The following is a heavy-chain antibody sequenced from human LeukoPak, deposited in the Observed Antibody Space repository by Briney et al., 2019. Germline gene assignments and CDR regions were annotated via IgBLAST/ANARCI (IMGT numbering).Heavy chain of an antibody. Sequence: PGGSLRLSCAASGFTFSSNAMNWVRQAPGKGLEWVSAISGSGGSTYYADSVKGRFTISRDNSKNTLYLQMNSLRAEDTAVYYCAKDFGYYGSGSYSDYWGQGTLVTVSS. V-gene: IGHV3-23*01. J-gene: IGHJ4*02. CDR2: ISGSGGST. CDR1: GFTFSSNA. D-gene: IGHD3-10*01. CDR3: AKDFGYYGSGSYSDY.